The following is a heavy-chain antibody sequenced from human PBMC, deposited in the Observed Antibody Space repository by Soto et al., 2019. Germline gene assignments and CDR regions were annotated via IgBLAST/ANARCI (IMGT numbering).Heavy chain of an antibody. CDR2: INPNSGST. V-gene: IGHV1-2*02. CDR3: ARDFRVEQHLGWFDP. D-gene: IGHD6-13*01. Sequence: GASVKVSCKASGYTFTGYYRHWVRQAPGQGLEGMGWINPNSGSTNYAQKVQGRVTMTRDTSFSTAYMELSRLISDDTAAYYRARDFRVEQHLGWFDPRGQGTLVTVSS. J-gene: IGHJ5*02. CDR1: GYTFTGYY.